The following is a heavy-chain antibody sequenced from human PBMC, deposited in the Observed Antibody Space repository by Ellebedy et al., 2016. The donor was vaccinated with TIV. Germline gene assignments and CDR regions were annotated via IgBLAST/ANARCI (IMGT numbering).Heavy chain of an antibody. D-gene: IGHD5-24*01. CDR1: GGTFSSYA. V-gene: IGHV1-69*13. Sequence: ASVKVSCKASGGTFSSYAISWVRQAPGQGLEWMGGIIPIFGTANYAQKFQGRVTITADESTSTAYMELSSLRSEDTAVYYCATYEGVEGWLQLGLSCWGQGTLVTVSS. CDR2: IIPIFGTA. J-gene: IGHJ4*02. CDR3: ATYEGVEGWLQLGLSC.